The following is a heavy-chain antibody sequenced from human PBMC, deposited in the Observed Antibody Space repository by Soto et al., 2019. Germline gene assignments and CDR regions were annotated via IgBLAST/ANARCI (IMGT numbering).Heavy chain of an antibody. CDR2: MNANNGNT. Sequence: ASVKVSCKASGYTFTSYDINWVRQATGQGLEWMGWMNANNGNTDYAQKLQGRVTMTTNTSTSTAYMELRSLRSDDTAVYYCARAWGYSYGFDPWGQGTLVTVSS. J-gene: IGHJ5*02. V-gene: IGHV1-8*01. CDR1: GYTFTSYD. CDR3: ARAWGYSYGFDP. D-gene: IGHD5-18*01.